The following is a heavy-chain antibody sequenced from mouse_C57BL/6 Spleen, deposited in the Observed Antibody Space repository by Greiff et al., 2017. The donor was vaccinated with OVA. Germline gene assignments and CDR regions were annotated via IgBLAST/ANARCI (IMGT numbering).Heavy chain of an antibody. CDR1: GYSITSGYY. J-gene: IGHJ1*03. D-gene: IGHD2-2*01. CDR2: ISYDGSN. V-gene: IGHV3-6*01. CDR3: ASGYEDWYFDV. Sequence: VQLKESGPGLVKPSQSLSLTCSVTGYSITSGYYWNWIRQFPGNKLEWMGYISYDGSNNYNPSLKNRISITRDTSKNQFFLKLNSVTTEDTATYYCASGYEDWYFDVWGTGTTVTVSS.